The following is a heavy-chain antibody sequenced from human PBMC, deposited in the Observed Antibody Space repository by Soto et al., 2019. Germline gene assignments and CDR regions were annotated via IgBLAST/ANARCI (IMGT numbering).Heavy chain of an antibody. D-gene: IGHD2-2*01. J-gene: IGHJ6*02. V-gene: IGHV1-58*01. CDR3: AAAPIVLVPAATKYYYYYGMDV. CDR2: IVVGSGNT. CDR1: GFTFTSSA. Sequence: GASVKVSCKASGFTFTSSAVQWVRQARGQRLEWIGWIVVGSGNTNYAQKFQERVTITRDMSTSTAYMELSSLRSEDTAVYYCAAAPIVLVPAATKYYYYYGMDVWGQGTTVTVSS.